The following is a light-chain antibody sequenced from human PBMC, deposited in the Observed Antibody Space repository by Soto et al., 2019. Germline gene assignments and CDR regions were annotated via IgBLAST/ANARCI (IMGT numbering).Light chain of an antibody. V-gene: IGKV1-9*01. J-gene: IGKJ1*01. CDR3: QQLDSDPPWM. Sequence: IHLTQSPSSLSASVGDRVTITCRASQDIRTYLAWYQQSPGRAPKLLIYLASNLHTGGPSRLSGSGSGTEFTLPTSGLQPEDFATYYCQQLDSDPPWMFGQGTRVEIK. CDR1: QDIRTY. CDR2: LAS.